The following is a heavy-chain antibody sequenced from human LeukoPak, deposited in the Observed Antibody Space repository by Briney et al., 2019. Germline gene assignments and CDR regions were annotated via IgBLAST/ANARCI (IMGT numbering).Heavy chain of an antibody. CDR2: ISSSSSYI. V-gene: IGHV3-21*01. Sequence: GGSLRLSCAASGFTFSSHSMNWVRQAPGKGLEWVSSISSSSSYIYYADSVKGRFTISRDNAKNSLYLQMNSLRAEDTAIYHCATYINWVAGDVWGQGTTVIVSS. J-gene: IGHJ6*02. CDR3: ATYINWVAGDV. CDR1: GFTFSSHS. D-gene: IGHD1-1*01.